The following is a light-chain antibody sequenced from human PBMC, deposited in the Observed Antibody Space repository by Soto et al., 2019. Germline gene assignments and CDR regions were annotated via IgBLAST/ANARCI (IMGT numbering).Light chain of an antibody. V-gene: IGKV1-39*01. CDR2: SAS. Sequence: IQMTQSPSSLSAPAGDRVTVNCRTSQNSASYASWFQQRPWKAPNLLIYSASTLHTGVSSRFSGNGSGTHFTLTVERLQAEDVATYYCQQYSRAPLTFGQGTKVEIK. CDR1: QNSASY. J-gene: IGKJ1*01. CDR3: QQYSRAPLT.